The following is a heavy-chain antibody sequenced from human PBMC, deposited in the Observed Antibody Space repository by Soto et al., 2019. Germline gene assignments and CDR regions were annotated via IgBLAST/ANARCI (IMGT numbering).Heavy chain of an antibody. CDR2: IDPSDSDT. CDR1: GYSFTSYW. CDR3: ARLQAAAGDNDLTFDY. J-gene: IGHJ4*02. Sequence: EVQLGQSGEEVKKPGESLRISCKGSGYSFTSYWISWVRQMPGKGLEWMGRIDPSDSDTNYSPSFQGHFTISADKTISTANLQWSSLKASDTAMYYCARLQAAAGDNDLTFDYWGQGTLVTVSS. D-gene: IGHD6-13*01. V-gene: IGHV5-10-1*01.